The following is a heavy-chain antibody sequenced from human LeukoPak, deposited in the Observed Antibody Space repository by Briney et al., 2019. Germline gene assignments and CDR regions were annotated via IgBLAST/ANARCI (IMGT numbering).Heavy chain of an antibody. D-gene: IGHD2-15*01. J-gene: IGHJ4*02. V-gene: IGHV3-30-3*01. CDR1: GFTFSSYA. Sequence: GGSLRLSCAASGFTFSSYAMHWVRQAPGKGLEWVAVISYDGSNKYYADSVKGRFTISRDNSKNTLYLQMNSLRAEDTAVYYCARPKVAVAAIPVMDWGQGTLVTVSS. CDR3: ARPKVAVAAIPVMD. CDR2: ISYDGSNK.